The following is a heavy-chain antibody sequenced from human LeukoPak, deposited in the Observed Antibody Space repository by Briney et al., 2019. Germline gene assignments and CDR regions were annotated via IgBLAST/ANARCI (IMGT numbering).Heavy chain of an antibody. J-gene: IGHJ4*02. D-gene: IGHD6-13*01. Sequence: GGSLRLSCAASGFTVSSNYMSWVRQAPGKGLEWVSVIYSGGSTYYADSVKGRFTISRDNSKNTLYLQMNSLRAEDTAVYYCARLGMIQAYSTEDYWGQGTLVTVSS. CDR2: IYSGGST. CDR1: GFTVSSNY. V-gene: IGHV3-53*01. CDR3: ARLGMIQAYSTEDY.